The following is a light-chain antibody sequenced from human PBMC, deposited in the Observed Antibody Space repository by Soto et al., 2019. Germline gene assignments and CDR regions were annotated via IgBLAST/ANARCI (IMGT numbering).Light chain of an antibody. V-gene: IGKV3-11*01. CDR1: QSVSSY. CDR3: QQRSNWPPPIT. Sequence: EIVLTQSPGTLSLSPGERATLSCRASQSVSSYLAWYQQKPGQAPRLLIYDASNRATGIPARFRGSGSGTDFTLTISSLEPEDFAVYYCQQRSNWPPPITFGQGTRLEIK. CDR2: DAS. J-gene: IGKJ5*01.